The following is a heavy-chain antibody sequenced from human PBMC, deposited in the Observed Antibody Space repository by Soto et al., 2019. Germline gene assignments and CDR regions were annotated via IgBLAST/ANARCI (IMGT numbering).Heavy chain of an antibody. Sequence: QVQLVESGGGLVKPGGSLRLSCAASGFTFSDYYMSWIRQAPGKGLEWVSYISGSGSIRYYADSVKGRFTISRDNAKNSRYLEMNRLIAEDTAVSYCARDGDYYDSSGNFLLDAFDFWGQGTMVTVSS. V-gene: IGHV3-11*01. CDR1: GFTFSDYY. J-gene: IGHJ3*01. CDR2: ISGSGSIR. CDR3: ARDGDYYDSSGNFLLDAFDF. D-gene: IGHD3-22*01.